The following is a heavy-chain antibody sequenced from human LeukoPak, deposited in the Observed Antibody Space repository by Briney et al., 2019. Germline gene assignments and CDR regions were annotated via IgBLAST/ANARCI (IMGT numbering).Heavy chain of an antibody. CDR2: INSDGSST. V-gene: IGHV3-74*01. Sequence: GGSLRLSCAASGFTFSSYWMHWDRQPPGKGLVWVSRINSDGSSTSYADSVKGRFTISRDNAKNTLYLQMNSLRAEDTAVYFCTTGRGVTRIDYWGQGTLVTVSS. CDR3: TTGRGVTRIDY. D-gene: IGHD5-18*01. CDR1: GFTFSSYW. J-gene: IGHJ4*02.